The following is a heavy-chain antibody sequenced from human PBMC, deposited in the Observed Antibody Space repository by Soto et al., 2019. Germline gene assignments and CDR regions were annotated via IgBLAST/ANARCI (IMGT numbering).Heavy chain of an antibody. CDR1: GFTFSNFG. CDR3: AKDKGSSGTYDMDV. J-gene: IGHJ6*02. V-gene: IGHV3-30*18. Sequence: GGSLRLSCAASGFTFSNFGMQWVRRAPGKGLEWVAAISYDGSNKYYADSVKGRLTISRDNSKNTLYLQMNSLRAEDTAMYYCAKDKGSSGTYDMDVWGQGTTVTVSS. D-gene: IGHD6-19*01. CDR2: ISYDGSNK.